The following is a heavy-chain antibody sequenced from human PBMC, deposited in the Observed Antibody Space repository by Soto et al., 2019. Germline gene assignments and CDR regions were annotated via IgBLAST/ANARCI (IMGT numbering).Heavy chain of an antibody. J-gene: IGHJ6*02. Sequence: AASVKVSCKASGYTFTGYYTHWVRQAPGQGLEWMGWINPNSGGTNYAQKFQGWVTMTRDTSISTAYMELSRLRSDDTAVYYCARAIAAAGTPDYGMDVWGQGTTVTVSS. CDR2: INPNSGGT. CDR3: ARAIAAAGTPDYGMDV. D-gene: IGHD6-13*01. V-gene: IGHV1-2*04. CDR1: GYTFTGYY.